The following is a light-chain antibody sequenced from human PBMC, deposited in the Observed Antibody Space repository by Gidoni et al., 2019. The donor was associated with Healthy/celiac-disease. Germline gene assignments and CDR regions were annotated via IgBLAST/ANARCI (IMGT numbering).Light chain of an antibody. CDR1: SSDVGSYNL. Sequence: PGQSITISCTGTSSDVGSYNLVSWYQQHPGKAPKLMIYEVSKRPSGVSNRFSGSKSGNTASLTISGLQAEDEADYYCCSYAGSSTLVFGGGTKLTVL. CDR3: CSYAGSSTLV. J-gene: IGLJ3*02. CDR2: EVS. V-gene: IGLV2-23*02.